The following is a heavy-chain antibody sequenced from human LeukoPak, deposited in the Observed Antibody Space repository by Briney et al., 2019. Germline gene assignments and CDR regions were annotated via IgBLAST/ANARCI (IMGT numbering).Heavy chain of an antibody. CDR1: GFTFSSYS. CDR3: ARAHYVWGSYRYYDAFDN. V-gene: IGHV3-21*01. D-gene: IGHD3-16*02. J-gene: IGHJ3*02. CDR2: ISSSSSYI. Sequence: GGSLRLSCAASGFTFSSYSMNWVRQAPGKGLEWVSSISSSSSYIYYADSVKGRFTISRDNAKNSLYLQMNSLRAEDTAVYYCARAHYVWGSYRYYDAFDNWGQGTMVTVSS.